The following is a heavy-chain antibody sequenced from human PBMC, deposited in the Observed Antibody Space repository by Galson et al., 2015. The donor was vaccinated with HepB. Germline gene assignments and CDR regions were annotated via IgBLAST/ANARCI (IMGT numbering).Heavy chain of an antibody. Sequence: SLRLSCAASGFTFSSYWMSWVRQAPGKGLEWVANIKQDGSEKYYVDSVKGRLTISRDNAKNSLYLQMNSLRAEGTAVYYCARVFDYYDSSGYYLPGRRTADSFDIWGQGTIVTVSS. CDR1: GFTFSSYW. CDR3: ARVFDYYDSSGYYLPGRRTADSFDI. CDR2: IKQDGSEK. V-gene: IGHV3-7*03. J-gene: IGHJ3*02. D-gene: IGHD3-22*01.